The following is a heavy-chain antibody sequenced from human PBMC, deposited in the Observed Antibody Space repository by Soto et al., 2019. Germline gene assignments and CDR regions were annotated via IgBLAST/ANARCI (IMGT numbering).Heavy chain of an antibody. CDR1: GFTFSSYG. D-gene: IGHD3-3*01. J-gene: IGHJ6*02. Sequence: GSLRLSCAASGFTFSSYGMHWVRQAPGKGLEWVAVIWYDGSNKYYADSVKGRFTISRDNSKNTLYLQMNSLRAEDTAVYYCATTYYDFWSGPNPYYYYGMDVWGQGTTVTVS. CDR3: ATTYYDFWSGPNPYYYYGMDV. CDR2: IWYDGSNK. V-gene: IGHV3-33*01.